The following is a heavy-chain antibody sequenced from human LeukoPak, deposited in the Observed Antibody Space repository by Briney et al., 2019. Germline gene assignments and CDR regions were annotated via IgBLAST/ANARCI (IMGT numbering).Heavy chain of an antibody. CDR1: GFTFSSYA. D-gene: IGHD6-19*01. Sequence: GGSLRLSCAASGFTFSSYAMHWVRQAPGKGLEWVAVISYDGSNKYYADSVKGRFTISRDNSKNTLYLQMNSLRAEDTAVYYCARDRGTAVYYMDVWGKGTTVTVSS. J-gene: IGHJ6*03. CDR2: ISYDGSNK. V-gene: IGHV3-30*04. CDR3: ARDRGTAVYYMDV.